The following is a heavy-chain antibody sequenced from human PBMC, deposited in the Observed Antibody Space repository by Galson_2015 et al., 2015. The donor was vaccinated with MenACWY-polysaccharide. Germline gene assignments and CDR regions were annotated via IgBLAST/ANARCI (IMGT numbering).Heavy chain of an antibody. CDR3: ARDVHYNDYLGYYFDY. Sequence: SLRLSCAASDFTFSAHGMHWVRQAPGKGLEWVAAIWYDGGKRYYADAVEGRFAVSRDNSQSTLCLQMDSLGVEDTAMYYCARDVHYNDYLGYYFDYWGQGTLVTVSS. V-gene: IGHV3-33*01. D-gene: IGHD4-11*01. CDR1: DFTFSAHG. J-gene: IGHJ4*01. CDR2: IWYDGGKR.